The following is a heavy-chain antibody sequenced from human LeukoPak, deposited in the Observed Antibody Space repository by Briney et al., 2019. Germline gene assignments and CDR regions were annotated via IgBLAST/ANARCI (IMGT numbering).Heavy chain of an antibody. CDR3: ARALSGYTYDNRAL. CDR1: GSPFRSYA. V-gene: IGHV3-30*04. Sequence: PGGSLKLSCTASGSPFRSYAMHWVRHAPGKGLEWMAVISLDRDHEYYADTVRGRLTVPRDNSKNTLNLQMNSLRGGDTAVYFCARALSGYTYDNRALWGQGTLVTVSS. J-gene: IGHJ4*02. CDR2: ISLDRDHE. D-gene: IGHD5-18*01.